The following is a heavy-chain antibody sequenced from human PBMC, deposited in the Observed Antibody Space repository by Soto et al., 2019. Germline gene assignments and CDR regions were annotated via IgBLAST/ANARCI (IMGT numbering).Heavy chain of an antibody. Sequence: ASVKVSCKVSGYTFTDYYMHWVQQAPGKGLEWMGLVDPEDGETIYAEKFQGRVTITADTSTDTAYMELSSLRSEDTAVYYCATSFATRDGYNWGVSAFDIWGQGTMVTVSS. CDR3: ATSFATRDGYNWGVSAFDI. J-gene: IGHJ3*02. V-gene: IGHV1-69-2*01. CDR1: GYTFTDYY. CDR2: VDPEDGET. D-gene: IGHD5-12*01.